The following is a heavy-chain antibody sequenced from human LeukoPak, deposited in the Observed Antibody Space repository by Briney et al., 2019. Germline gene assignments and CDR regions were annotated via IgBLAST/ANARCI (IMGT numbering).Heavy chain of an antibody. CDR3: SRDQGSIQRWGT. CDR2: INPNNGDT. J-gene: IGHJ5*02. CDR1: GYTFTAYY. V-gene: IGHV1-2*02. Sequence: ASVKVSCKASGYTFTAYYMHWARQAPGQVLEWMGWINPNNGDTNYAQNFQGRVTLTRDTSVSTVYMELSRLRSDDTAMYYCSRDQGSIQRWGTWGQGTLVTVSS. D-gene: IGHD5-18*01.